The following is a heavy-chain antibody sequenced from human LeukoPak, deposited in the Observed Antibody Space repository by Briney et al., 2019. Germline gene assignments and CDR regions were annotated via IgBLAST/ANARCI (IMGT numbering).Heavy chain of an antibody. Sequence: ASVKVSCKASGYTFTGYYMHWVRQAPGQGLEWMGWINPNSGGTNYAQKFQGRVTMTRDTSISTAYMELSRLRSEDTAVYYCATDGGRYSGSYGSWFDPWGQGTLVTVSS. CDR3: ATDGGRYSGSYGSWFDP. J-gene: IGHJ5*02. CDR2: INPNSGGT. V-gene: IGHV1-2*02. D-gene: IGHD1-26*01. CDR1: GYTFTGYY.